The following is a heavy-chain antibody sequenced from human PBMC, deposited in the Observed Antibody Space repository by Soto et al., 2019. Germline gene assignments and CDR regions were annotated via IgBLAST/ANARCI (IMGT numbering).Heavy chain of an antibody. CDR1: GASVSETYW. D-gene: IGHD6-19*01. J-gene: IGHJ4*02. CDR2: ISHRGTP. V-gene: IGHV4-4*02. Sequence: QVHLQESGPGLVEPSETLSLTCAVSGASVSETYWWSCVRQAPGKGLEWIGEISHRGTPHYNPSLWSRVTMSTDTSRNQISLTLMSVTATDSASYYCARHIAVAGTRGFDYWGQGTLVTVSS. CDR3: ARHIAVAGTRGFDY.